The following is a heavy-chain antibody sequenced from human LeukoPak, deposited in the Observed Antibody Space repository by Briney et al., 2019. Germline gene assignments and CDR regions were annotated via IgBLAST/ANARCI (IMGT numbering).Heavy chain of an antibody. V-gene: IGHV1-2*02. D-gene: IGHD3-10*01. CDR3: ARGLPITMVRGVIFLDLKQNWFDP. J-gene: IGHJ5*02. CDR2: INPNSGGT. Sequence: AASVKVSCKASGYTFTGYYMHWVRQAPGQGLDWMGWINPNSGGTNYAQKFQGRVTMTRDTSISTAYMELSSLTSEDTAVYYCARGLPITMVRGVIFLDLKQNWFDPWGQGTLVTVSS. CDR1: GYTFTGYY.